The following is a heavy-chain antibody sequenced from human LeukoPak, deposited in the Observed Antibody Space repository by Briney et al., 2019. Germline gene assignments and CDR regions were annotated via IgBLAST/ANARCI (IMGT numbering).Heavy chain of an antibody. Sequence: GGSLRLSCAASAFTFTNYAVTWVRQAPGKGLEWISYIHRGASAIYYADSVKGRFAISRDDAKNSLYLQMDSLRVEDTAIYYCARGHSDALFYWGQGTRVTVSS. D-gene: IGHD2-21*02. CDR1: AFTFTNYA. V-gene: IGHV3-48*03. CDR2: IHRGASAI. CDR3: ARGHSDALFY. J-gene: IGHJ4*02.